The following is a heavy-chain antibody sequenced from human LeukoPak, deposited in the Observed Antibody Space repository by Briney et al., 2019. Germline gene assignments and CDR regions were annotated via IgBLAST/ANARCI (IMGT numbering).Heavy chain of an antibody. CDR2: IKQDGSEK. CDR3: ARDRVKFLSLYMDV. Sequence: GGSLRLSCAASGFTFSSYWMSWVRQAPGKGLEWVANIKQDGSEKYYVDSVKGRFTISRDNAKNSLYLQMNSLRAEDTAVYYCARDRVKFLSLYMDVWGKGTTVTVSS. J-gene: IGHJ6*03. D-gene: IGHD2/OR15-2a*01. CDR1: GFTFSSYW. V-gene: IGHV3-7*01.